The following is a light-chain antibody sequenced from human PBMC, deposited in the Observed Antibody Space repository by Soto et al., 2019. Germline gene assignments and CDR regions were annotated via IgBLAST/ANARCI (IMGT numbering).Light chain of an antibody. CDR1: QSVSSY. V-gene: IGKV3-11*01. CDR3: QQRSNWIT. J-gene: IGKJ5*01. Sequence: EIVLTHSPATLSLSPGERATLSCRASQSVSSYLGWYQQKPGHAPRLLIYDASTRATGIPARFSGSGSGTDFTLTISSLEPEDFAVYYCQQRSNWITFGQGTRLEIK. CDR2: DAS.